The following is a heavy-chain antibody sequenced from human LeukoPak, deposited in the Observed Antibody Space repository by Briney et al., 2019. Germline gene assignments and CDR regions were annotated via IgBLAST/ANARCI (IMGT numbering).Heavy chain of an antibody. CDR2: INPNSGGT. D-gene: IGHD3-22*01. J-gene: IGHJ1*01. V-gene: IGHV1-2*02. CDR3: ARDRSRAITMRPAEYFQH. Sequence: ASVKVSCKASGYTFTGYYMHWVRQDPGQGLEWMGWINPNSGGTNYAQKFQGRVTMTRDTSISTAYMELSRLRSDDTAVYYCARDRSRAITMRPAEYFQHWGQGTLVTVSS. CDR1: GYTFTGYY.